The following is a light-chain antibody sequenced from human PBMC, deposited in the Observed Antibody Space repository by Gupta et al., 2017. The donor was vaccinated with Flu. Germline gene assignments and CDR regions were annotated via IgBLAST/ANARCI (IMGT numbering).Light chain of an antibody. V-gene: IGKV1-39*01. J-gene: IGKJ3*01. CDR1: QTVTKY. CDR3: QQGYSAPQT. CDR2: AAS. Sequence: DIQMTQSPSSLSASVGDRVTITCRASQTVTKYVNWYQQKPGKAPRLLIYAASTLQGGVPSRFSGSGSGTDFTLTISDLQPEDFATYSCQQGYSAPQTFGHGTKVDIK.